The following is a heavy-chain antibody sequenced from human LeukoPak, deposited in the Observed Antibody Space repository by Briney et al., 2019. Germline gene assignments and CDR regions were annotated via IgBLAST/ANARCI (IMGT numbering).Heavy chain of an antibody. D-gene: IGHD5-12*01. V-gene: IGHV4-38-2*02. CDR2: IYHSGST. CDR3: VRVGYDLHFDY. CDR1: GYSISSGYD. J-gene: IGHJ4*02. Sequence: PTETLSLTCTVSGYSISSGYDWGWIRQPPGEGLGWIGNIYHSGSTYSNPSLKTRVTISLDTSKKQFSLTLSSVTAADTAVYYCVRVGYDLHFDYWGQGPLVTVSS.